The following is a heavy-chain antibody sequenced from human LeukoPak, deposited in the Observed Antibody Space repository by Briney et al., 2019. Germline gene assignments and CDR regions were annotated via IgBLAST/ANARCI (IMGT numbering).Heavy chain of an antibody. CDR3: ARDQGQRRDVYNFWWED. V-gene: IGHV1-18*01. D-gene: IGHD5-24*01. CDR1: GYTFTNYG. CDR2: ISGYNGNT. J-gene: IGHJ4*02. Sequence: ASVKVSCKASGYTFTNYGISWVRQAPGQGLEWMGWISGYNGNTNHAQKFQGRVTMTTDTSTSTAYIELRGLRSDDTAVYYCARDQGQRRDVYNFWWEDWGQGTLVTVSS.